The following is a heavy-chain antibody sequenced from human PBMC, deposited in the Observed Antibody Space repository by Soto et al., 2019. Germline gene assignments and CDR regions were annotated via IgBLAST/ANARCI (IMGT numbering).Heavy chain of an antibody. CDR3: ARGGSDYEGSGYYQGHV. V-gene: IGHV1-69*12. CDR1: GGTFSNYG. Sequence: QVQLVQSGAEVKKPGSAVKVSCKSSGGTFSNYGFSWVRQATGKGLECMGVIVPIFGAEHPQKFQGRVTMTADESTNTVFRELRGLRSEDTAVYYCARGGSDYEGSGYYQGHVWGQGTTVTVSS. D-gene: IGHD3-22*01. J-gene: IGHJ6*02. CDR2: IVPIFGA.